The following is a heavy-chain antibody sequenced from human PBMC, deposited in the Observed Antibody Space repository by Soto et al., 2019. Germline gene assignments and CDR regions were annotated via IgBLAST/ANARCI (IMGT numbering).Heavy chain of an antibody. J-gene: IGHJ6*02. V-gene: IGHV3-30-3*01. D-gene: IGHD2-8*01. Sequence: VGSLRLSCAASGFTFSSSAMHWVRQAPGKGLEWVAVISYDGSNKYYADSVKGRFTISRDNSKNTLYLQMNSLRAEDTAVYYCARDIGKGRRYCTNGVCSTGPYYYYGMDVWGQGTTVTVSS. CDR3: ARDIGKGRRYCTNGVCSTGPYYYYGMDV. CDR1: GFTFSSSA. CDR2: ISYDGSNK.